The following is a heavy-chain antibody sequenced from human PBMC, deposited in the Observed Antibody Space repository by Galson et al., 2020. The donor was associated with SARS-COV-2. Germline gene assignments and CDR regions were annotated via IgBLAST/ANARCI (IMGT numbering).Heavy chain of an antibody. D-gene: IGHD2-2*01. J-gene: IGHJ6*03. Sequence: GESLKISCQGSGYSLTNYWISWVRQMPGEGLEWIGRIDPRDSYTNYSPSFQGHVTISVDKSINTAYLQWSSLKASDTAIYYCARPVCSTSCYSGQYYMDIWGKGTTVTVSS. CDR3: ARPVCSTSCYSGQYYMDI. CDR2: IDPRDSYT. V-gene: IGHV5-10-1*01. CDR1: GYSLTNYW.